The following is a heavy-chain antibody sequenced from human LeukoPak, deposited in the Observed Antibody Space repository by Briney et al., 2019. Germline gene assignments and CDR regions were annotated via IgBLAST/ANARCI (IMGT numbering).Heavy chain of an antibody. CDR3: AKATGYDYGSWFDP. J-gene: IGHJ5*02. Sequence: GGSLRLSCAASGFTFSTYAMSWVRRAPGKGLEWVSQITGSGSRTYYADSVKGRFTISRDQSKKMLYLQMDSLRAQDTAVYYCAKATGYDYGSWFDPWGKGTLVSVSS. V-gene: IGHV3-23*01. CDR1: GFTFSTYA. D-gene: IGHD5-12*01. CDR2: ITGSGSRT.